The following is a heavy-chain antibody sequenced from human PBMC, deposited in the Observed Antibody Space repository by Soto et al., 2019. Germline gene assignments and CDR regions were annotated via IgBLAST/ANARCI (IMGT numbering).Heavy chain of an antibody. J-gene: IGHJ5*02. CDR1: GFTFSSPA. CDR3: ARCTVDTIVTSGWCHYLDP. CDR2: VSGSGGTT. V-gene: IGHV3-23*01. D-gene: IGHD6-19*01. Sequence: EVQLLDSGGGLVQPGGSLSLSFAASGFTFSSPALSWARQAPGKGLEWVSAVSGSGGTTYYADSVRGRFTISRDNSKNTLYLQMNSLRAEDTAIYFCARCTVDTIVTSGWCHYLDPWGQGTLVTVSS.